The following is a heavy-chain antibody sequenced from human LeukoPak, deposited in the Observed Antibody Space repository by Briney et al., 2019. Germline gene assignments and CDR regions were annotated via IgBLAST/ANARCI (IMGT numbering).Heavy chain of an antibody. CDR3: ARDSPFDITVTKSGYGMDV. Sequence: GASVKVSCKASGYTFTSYGISWVRQAPGQGLEWMGWISAYNGNTNYAQKLQGRVTMTTDTSTSTAYMELRSLRSDDTAVYYCARDSPFDITVTKSGYGMDVWGQGTTVTVSS. J-gene: IGHJ6*02. CDR2: ISAYNGNT. V-gene: IGHV1-18*01. D-gene: IGHD4-17*01. CDR1: GYTFTSYG.